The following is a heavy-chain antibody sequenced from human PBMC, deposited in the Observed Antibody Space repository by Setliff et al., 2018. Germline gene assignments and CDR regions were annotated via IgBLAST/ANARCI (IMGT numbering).Heavy chain of an antibody. CDR2: VYDSGTT. J-gene: IGHJ4*02. CDR1: GGSISSISYY. D-gene: IGHD2-2*01. Sequence: LSLTCTVPGGSISSISYYWGWIRQPPGKGLEWIGTVYDSGTTYYNPSLKSRVTIFVDTSKNQFSLNLNSVAAADTGVYYCASCRYQVPYDYWGQGILVTVSS. CDR3: ASCRYQVPYDY. V-gene: IGHV4-39*01.